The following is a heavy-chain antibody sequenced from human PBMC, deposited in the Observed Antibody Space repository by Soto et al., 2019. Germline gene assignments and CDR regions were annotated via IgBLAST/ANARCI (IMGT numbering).Heavy chain of an antibody. CDR3: AKDCRRLAVTGSAFDS. CDR1: GFTFNDFA. Sequence: EVQRLEWGGGFVQPGGSLRLSCAASGFTFNDFAMAWVRQAPGQGLGWVSSISGSGGHSSYVDSVRGRFTISRDNVNNILSLDMSDLRAEDTALYYCAKDCRRLAVTGSAFDSWGQGALVTVSS. J-gene: IGHJ4*02. CDR2: ISGSGGHS. V-gene: IGHV3-23*01. D-gene: IGHD6-19*01.